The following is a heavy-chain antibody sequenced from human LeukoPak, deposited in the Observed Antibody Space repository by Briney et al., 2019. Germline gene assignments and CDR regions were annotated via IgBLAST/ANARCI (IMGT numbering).Heavy chain of an antibody. D-gene: IGHD1-14*01. Sequence: ASVKVSYKASGYTLSNYVLTGVRQAPGQGLEWMVWISVYNDNAIYAQKFEGRVTMTTDTSTSTGYMELRSLRFDDTAVYYCARSGPKDWALDYWGRGTLVSVSS. J-gene: IGHJ4*02. CDR3: ARSGPKDWALDY. CDR2: ISVYNDNA. V-gene: IGHV1-18*01. CDR1: GYTLSNYV.